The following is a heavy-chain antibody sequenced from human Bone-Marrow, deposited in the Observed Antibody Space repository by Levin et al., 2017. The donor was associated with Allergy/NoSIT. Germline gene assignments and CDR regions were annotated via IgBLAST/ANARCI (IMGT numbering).Heavy chain of an antibody. CDR2: ISFDGHNR. J-gene: IGHJ4*02. D-gene: IGHD1-1*01. CDR3: ARSHSTGYFDY. V-gene: IGHV3-30*19. Sequence: GGSLRLSCAASGFTFSNYGMHWVRQAPGKGLEWLTFISFDGHNRYYADSVRGRFTISRDNSNNTVYLQMNSLRREDTAVFYCARSHSTGYFDYWGQGILVTVSS. CDR1: GFTFSNYG.